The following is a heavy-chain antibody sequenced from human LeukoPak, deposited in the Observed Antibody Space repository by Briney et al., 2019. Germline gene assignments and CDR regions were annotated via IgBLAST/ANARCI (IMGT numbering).Heavy chain of an antibody. CDR1: GGTFSSYA. D-gene: IGHD1-26*01. J-gene: IGHJ4*02. V-gene: IGHV1-69*04. Sequence: GASVKVSCKASGGTFSSYAISWVRQAPGQGLEWMGRIIPILGIANYAQKFQGRVTITADKSTSTAYMELSSLRSEDTAVYYCARDGSYSPLGFDYWGQGTLVTVPS. CDR2: IIPILGIA. CDR3: ARDGSYSPLGFDY.